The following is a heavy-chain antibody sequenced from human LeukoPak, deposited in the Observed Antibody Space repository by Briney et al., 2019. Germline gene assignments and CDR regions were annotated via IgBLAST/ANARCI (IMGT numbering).Heavy chain of an antibody. D-gene: IGHD3-10*01. J-gene: IGHJ5*02. CDR2: IYHSGST. Sequence: SETLSLTCAVSGGSISSRNCWSWVRQRPGKGLEWIGEIYHSGSTNYNPSLKSRATIPVDKSKNQFSLKLSSVTAADTAVYYCASYDYASGSYYNRGNWFDPWGQGTLVTVSS. V-gene: IGHV4-4*02. CDR3: ASYDYASGSYYNRGNWFDP. CDR1: GGSISSRNC.